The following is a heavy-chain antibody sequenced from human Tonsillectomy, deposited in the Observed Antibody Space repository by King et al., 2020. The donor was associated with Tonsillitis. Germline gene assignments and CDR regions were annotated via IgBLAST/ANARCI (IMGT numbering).Heavy chain of an antibody. D-gene: IGHD5-18*01. CDR3: ARDLLGTLYSYGYYSGVDV. Sequence: QLVQSGAEVKKPGASVKVSCKASGYIFTSYGISWVRQAPGQGLEWMGWISAYNGNTNYAQYLQDRVTMTTDTSTSTDYMELRSLRSDDTGVYYCARDLLGTLYSYGYYSGVDVWGQGTTVTVSS. V-gene: IGHV1-18*01. CDR2: ISAYNGNT. J-gene: IGHJ6*02. CDR1: GYIFTSYG.